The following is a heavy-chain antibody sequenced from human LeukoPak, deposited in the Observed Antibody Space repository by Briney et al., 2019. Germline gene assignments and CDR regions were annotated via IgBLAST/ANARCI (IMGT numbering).Heavy chain of an antibody. D-gene: IGHD3-10*01. Sequence: PSETLSLTCTVSGGSISSGGYYWRWIRQHPGTGLEWIGYIYYSGSTYYNPSLKSRVTISVDTSKNQFSLKLSSVTAADTAVYYCARGADGSGSYSDYWGQGTLVTVSS. CDR2: IYYSGST. V-gene: IGHV4-31*03. J-gene: IGHJ4*02. CDR3: ARGADGSGSYSDY. CDR1: GGSISSGGYY.